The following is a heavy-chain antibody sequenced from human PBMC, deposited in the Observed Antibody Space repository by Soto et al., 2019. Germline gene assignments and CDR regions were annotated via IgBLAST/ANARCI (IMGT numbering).Heavy chain of an antibody. D-gene: IGHD3-22*01. CDR1: GFTVSSTY. Sequence: GGSLRLSCAASGFTVSSTYMIWVRQAPGRGLEWVSVIYSGGSTYYADSVKGRFTISRDNSKNTVYLQMNSLRAEDTAVFYCARTPYYDSSGYYYQYGMDVWGQGTTVTVSS. J-gene: IGHJ6*02. CDR3: ARTPYYDSSGYYYQYGMDV. V-gene: IGHV3-53*01. CDR2: IYSGGST.